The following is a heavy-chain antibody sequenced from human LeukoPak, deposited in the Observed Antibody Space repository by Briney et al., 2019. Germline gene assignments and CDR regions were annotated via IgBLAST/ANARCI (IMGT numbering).Heavy chain of an antibody. D-gene: IGHD3-22*01. CDR1: GFTLSIYT. Sequence: GGSLRLSCAASGFTLSIYTMNWVRQAPGQGLEWVSSISSSSNYIYYADSVKGRFTISRDNAKNSLYLQMNSLRAEDTAVYYCARDYDGSGYFGYWGQGTLVTVSS. CDR2: ISSSSNYI. V-gene: IGHV3-21*01. CDR3: ARDYDGSGYFGY. J-gene: IGHJ4*02.